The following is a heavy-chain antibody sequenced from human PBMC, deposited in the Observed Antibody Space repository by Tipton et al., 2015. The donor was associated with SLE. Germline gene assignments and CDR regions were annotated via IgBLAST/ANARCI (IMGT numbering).Heavy chain of an antibody. CDR3: ARDTSGSFALGY. Sequence: TLSLTCNVSGGSISSGSYYWSWIRQPAGKGLEWIGRLHTRGSTNYNPSLKSRVTISVDTSKNQFSLKLTSATAADTAVYYCARDTSGSFALGYWCHGTLVTVSS. CDR2: LHTRGST. CDR1: GGSISSGSYY. J-gene: IGHJ4*01. D-gene: IGHD1-26*01. V-gene: IGHV4-61*02.